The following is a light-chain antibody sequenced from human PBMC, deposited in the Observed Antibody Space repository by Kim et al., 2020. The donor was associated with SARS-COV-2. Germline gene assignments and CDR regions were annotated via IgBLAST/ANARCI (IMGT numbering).Light chain of an antibody. CDR3: QKYNSAPWT. J-gene: IGKJ1*01. CDR2: AAS. CDR1: QDIANS. Sequence: ASVGDRVTITFRASQDIANSLTWYQQKPGKVPKVLIYAASTLQSGVPSRFSGSGSGTEFTLTIGSLQTEDVATYYCQKYNSAPWTFGPGTKVEIK. V-gene: IGKV1-27*01.